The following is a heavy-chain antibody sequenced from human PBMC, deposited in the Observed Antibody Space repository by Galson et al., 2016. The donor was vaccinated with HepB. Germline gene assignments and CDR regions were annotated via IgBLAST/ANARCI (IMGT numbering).Heavy chain of an antibody. V-gene: IGHV4-39*01. Sequence: SETLSLTCSVSGGSINTNNYSWVWIRQPPGKGLEWIGSIYHSGNTFYNPSLKSRVSISVDTSKNQFSLNVSYVTAADTAVYYCARLCYDFWRVSCAMDVWGQGTTVTAS. J-gene: IGHJ6*02. CDR1: GGSINTNNYS. CDR2: IYHSGNT. CDR3: ARLCYDFWRVSCAMDV. D-gene: IGHD3-3*01.